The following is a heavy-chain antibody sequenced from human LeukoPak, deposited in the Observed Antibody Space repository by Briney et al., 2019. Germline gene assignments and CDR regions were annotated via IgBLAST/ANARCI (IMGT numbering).Heavy chain of an antibody. CDR3: ARRTTGTTAAFDI. CDR1: GYTFTSYD. D-gene: IGHD1-1*01. CDR2: MNPNSGNT. J-gene: IGHJ3*02. V-gene: IGHV1-8*01. Sequence: ASVKVSCKASGYTFTSYDINWVRQATGQGLKWMGWMNPNSGNTGYAQKFQGRVTMTRNTSISTAYMELSSLRSEDTAVYYCARRTTGTTAAFDIWGQGTMVTVSS.